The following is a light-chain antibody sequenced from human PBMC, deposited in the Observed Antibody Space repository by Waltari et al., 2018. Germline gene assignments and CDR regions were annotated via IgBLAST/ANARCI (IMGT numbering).Light chain of an antibody. CDR2: DVS. V-gene: IGLV2-14*03. Sequence: QSALTQPASVSGSPGQSITISCTGTSRDVGGYDWVSWYQQHPDKAPKVVILDVSYRPSGVSNRFSGSKSGNTASLTISGLQAEDDADCYCTSYTSSHSLVFGTGTKVTVL. CDR1: SRDVGGYDW. CDR3: TSYTSSHSLV. J-gene: IGLJ1*01.